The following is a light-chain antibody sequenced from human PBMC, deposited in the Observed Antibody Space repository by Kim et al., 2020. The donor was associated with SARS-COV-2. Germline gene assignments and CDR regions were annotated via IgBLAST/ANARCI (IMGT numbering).Light chain of an antibody. CDR2: NNI. CDR1: GSTVGRNN. V-gene: IGLV1-44*01. Sequence: GQTVTISCSASGSTVGRNNVNWYQQFPGTAPKLLIYNNIQRPSGVPDRFSSSKSGTSASLAISGIQSEDEADYHCAAWDDSLNGYVFGTGTKVTVL. J-gene: IGLJ1*01. CDR3: AAWDDSLNGYV.